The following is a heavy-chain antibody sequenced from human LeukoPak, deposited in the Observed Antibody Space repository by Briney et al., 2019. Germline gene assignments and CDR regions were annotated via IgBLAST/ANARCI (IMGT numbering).Heavy chain of an antibody. D-gene: IGHD6-19*01. CDR2: MYHSGGT. V-gene: IGHV4-30-2*01. J-gene: IGHJ4*02. CDR3: ARGFSSGWYSPLDY. CDR1: GGSISSGGFY. Sequence: PSQTLSLTCTVSGGSISSGGFYWSWIRQPPGKGLEWIGYMYHSGGTYYNPSLKSRVTISVDRSKNQFSLKASSVTDADTAVYYCARGFSSGWYSPLDYWGQGTLVTVSS.